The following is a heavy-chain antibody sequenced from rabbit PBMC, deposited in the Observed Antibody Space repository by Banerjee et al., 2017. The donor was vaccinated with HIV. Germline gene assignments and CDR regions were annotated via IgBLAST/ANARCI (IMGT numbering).Heavy chain of an antibody. CDR2: IGTGSGTT. V-gene: IGHV1S45*01. J-gene: IGHJ4*01. CDR3: ARDRDWALDL. D-gene: IGHD4-2*01. CDR1: GSTLSRDY. Sequence: QEQLVESGGGLVQPEGSLTLTCTASGSTLSRDYICWVRQAPGKGLEWIACIGTGSGTTYCATWANSRFTISKASSTTVTLQMASLTAADAAAQFCARDRDWALDLWGPGTLVTVS.